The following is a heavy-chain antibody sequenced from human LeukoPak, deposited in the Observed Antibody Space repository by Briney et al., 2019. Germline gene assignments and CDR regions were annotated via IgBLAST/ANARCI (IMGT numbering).Heavy chain of an antibody. D-gene: IGHD3-22*01. Sequence: GGSLRLSCAASGFTFSNYAMHWVRQAPGKGLEYVSAISNNGGGTYYANSVKGRFTISRDNSRNTLYLQMGSLRVEDMAVYYCARRSNGYYSYWGQGTLVTVSS. CDR3: ARRSNGYYSY. CDR1: GFTFSNYA. V-gene: IGHV3-64*01. CDR2: ISNNGGGT. J-gene: IGHJ4*02.